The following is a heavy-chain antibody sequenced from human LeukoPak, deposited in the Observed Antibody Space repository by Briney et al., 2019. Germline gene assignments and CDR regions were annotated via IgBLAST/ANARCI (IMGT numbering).Heavy chain of an antibody. J-gene: IGHJ5*02. CDR3: AKDLVGYQLSMNWFDP. D-gene: IGHD2-2*01. Sequence: AGGSLRLSCAASGFTFSSYGMHWVRQAPGKGLEWVAFIRYDGSNKYYADSVKGRFPISRDNSKNTLYLQMNSLRAEDTAVYYCAKDLVGYQLSMNWFDPWGQGTLVTVSS. CDR2: IRYDGSNK. CDR1: GFTFSSYG. V-gene: IGHV3-30*02.